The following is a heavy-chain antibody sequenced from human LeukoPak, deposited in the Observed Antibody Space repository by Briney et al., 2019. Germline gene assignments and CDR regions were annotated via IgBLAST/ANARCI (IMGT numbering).Heavy chain of an antibody. Sequence: GGSLRLSCAASGFTFSSYWMHWVRQAPGKGLVWVSNINSDGSTTTYADSVKGRFTISRDYAKNSLYLQINSLRAEDTAVYYCARSSYSSSSSVWGQGTMVTVSS. D-gene: IGHD6-6*01. CDR1: GFTFSSYW. CDR3: ARSSYSSSSSV. J-gene: IGHJ3*01. CDR2: INSDGSTT. V-gene: IGHV3-74*01.